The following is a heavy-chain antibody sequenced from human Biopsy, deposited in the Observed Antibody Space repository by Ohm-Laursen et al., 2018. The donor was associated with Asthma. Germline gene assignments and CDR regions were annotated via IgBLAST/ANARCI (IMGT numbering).Heavy chain of an antibody. CDR1: SGSGGYMRSGNYY. CDR2: IYYSGTT. CDR3: VRGSSSWHHGPFHYYYGLDV. J-gene: IGHJ6*02. V-gene: IGHV4-39*01. Sequence: SETLSLTCSLSSGSGGYMRSGNYYWGWIRQPPGKGLEWIGRIYYSGTTYYNPSLESRVTVSADTSKNKFSLKLPSVTAADTAVYYCVRGSSSWHHGPFHYYYGLDVWGQGTTATVSS. D-gene: IGHD6-13*01.